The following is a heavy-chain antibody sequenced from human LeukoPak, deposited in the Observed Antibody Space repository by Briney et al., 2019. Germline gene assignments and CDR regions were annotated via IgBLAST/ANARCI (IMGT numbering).Heavy chain of an antibody. D-gene: IGHD3-22*01. J-gene: IGHJ4*02. V-gene: IGHV3-33*08. Sequence: GGSLRLSCAASGFTFSSYGIHWVRQAPGKGLEWVAVIWYDGSNKYYADSVKGRFTISRDNSKNTLYLQMNSLRAEDTAVYYCARERYYYDSSGSDYWGQGTLVTVSS. CDR3: ARERYYYDSSGSDY. CDR1: GFTFSSYG. CDR2: IWYDGSNK.